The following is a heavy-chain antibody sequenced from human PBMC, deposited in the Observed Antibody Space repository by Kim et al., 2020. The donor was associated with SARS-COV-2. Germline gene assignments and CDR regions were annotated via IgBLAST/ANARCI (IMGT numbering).Heavy chain of an antibody. V-gene: IGHV5-51*01. CDR3: ARLKQQLVRSYYFDY. J-gene: IGHJ4*02. Sequence: PSFQGQVTISADKSISTAYLQWSSLKASDTAMYYCARLKQQLVRSYYFDYWGQGTLVTVSS. D-gene: IGHD6-13*01.